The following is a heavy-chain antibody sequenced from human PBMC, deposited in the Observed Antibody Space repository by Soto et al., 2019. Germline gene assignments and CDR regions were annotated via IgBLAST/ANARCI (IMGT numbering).Heavy chain of an antibody. J-gene: IGHJ5*02. CDR2: IYFTGNT. V-gene: IGHV4-39*01. CDR1: GGSITSSSHF. D-gene: IGHD6-25*01. CDR3: AGQTFTIAAASYGRSNWFDP. Sequence: SETLSLTCSASGGSITSSSHFWGWVRQPPGKGLEWIGTIYFTGNTYYTPSLKSRLTMSIDTSKNEFSLRLNSVTAADTAVYYCAGQTFTIAAASYGRSNWFDPWGPGTLVTVPQ.